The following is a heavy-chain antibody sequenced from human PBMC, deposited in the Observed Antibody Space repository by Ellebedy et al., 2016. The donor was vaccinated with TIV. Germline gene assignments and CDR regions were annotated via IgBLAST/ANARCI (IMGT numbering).Heavy chain of an antibody. CDR2: ISGSGGST. J-gene: IGHJ4*02. Sequence: GESLKISXAASGFTFSSYAMSWVRQAPGKGLEWVSAISGSGGSTYYADSVKGRFTISRDNSKNTLYLQMNSLRAEDTAVYYCTTDGGWSHHSGFDYWGQGTLVTVSS. CDR1: GFTFSSYA. V-gene: IGHV3-23*01. D-gene: IGHD6-19*01. CDR3: TTDGGWSHHSGFDY.